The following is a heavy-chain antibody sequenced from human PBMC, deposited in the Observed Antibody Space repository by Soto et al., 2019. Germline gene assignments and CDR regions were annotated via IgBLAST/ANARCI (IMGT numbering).Heavy chain of an antibody. V-gene: IGHV1-69*01. Sequence: SVKVSCKASGGTFSSYAISWVRQAPGQGLEWMGGIIPIFGTANYAQKFQGRVTITADESTSTAYMELSSLRSEDTAVYYCASYCSSTSCPSSPRDAFDIWGQGTMVTRLL. CDR2: IIPIFGTA. J-gene: IGHJ3*02. CDR3: ASYCSSTSCPSSPRDAFDI. D-gene: IGHD2-2*01. CDR1: GGTFSSYA.